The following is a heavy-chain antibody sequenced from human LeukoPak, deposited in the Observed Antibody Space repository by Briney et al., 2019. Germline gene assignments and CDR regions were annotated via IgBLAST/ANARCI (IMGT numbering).Heavy chain of an antibody. J-gene: IGHJ6*02. CDR2: ISGSGGST. CDR1: GFTFSSYA. Sequence: PGGSLRLSCAASGFTFSSYAMSWVRQAPGKGLEWVSAISGSGGSTYYADSVKGRFTISRDNSKNTLYLQMNSLRAEDTAVYYCAKGNTAHYYYYGMDVWGQGTTVTVSS. CDR3: AKGNTAHYYYYGMDV. V-gene: IGHV3-23*01.